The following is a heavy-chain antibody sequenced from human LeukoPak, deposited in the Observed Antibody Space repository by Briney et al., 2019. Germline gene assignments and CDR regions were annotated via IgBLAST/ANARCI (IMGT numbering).Heavy chain of an antibody. V-gene: IGHV4-38-2*02. CDR3: ARGGDGYNPFDY. CDR1: GYSISSGYY. Sequence: SETLSFTCTVSGYSISSGYYWGWIRQPPGKGLEWIGSIYHSGSTYYNPSLKSRVTISVDTSKNQFSLKLSSVTAADTAVYYCARGGDGYNPFDYWGQGTLVTVSS. CDR2: IYHSGST. D-gene: IGHD5-24*01. J-gene: IGHJ4*02.